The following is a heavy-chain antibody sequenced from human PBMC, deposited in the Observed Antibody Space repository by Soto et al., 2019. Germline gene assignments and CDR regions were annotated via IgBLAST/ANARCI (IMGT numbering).Heavy chain of an antibody. Sequence: PGGSLRLSCAAYGFIFNRYGMHWVRQVPGKGLEWVADIWYDGSNKNYADSVRGRFTISRDNSKNTLSLQMNSLRAEDTAVYYCARGPGRPPLRNYGMDVWGQGTTVTVSS. J-gene: IGHJ6*02. V-gene: IGHV3-33*01. CDR2: IWYDGSNK. CDR1: GFIFNRYG. CDR3: ARGPGRPPLRNYGMDV.